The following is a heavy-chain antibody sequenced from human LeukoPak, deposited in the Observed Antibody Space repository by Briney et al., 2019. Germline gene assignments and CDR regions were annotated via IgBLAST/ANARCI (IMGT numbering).Heavy chain of an antibody. CDR1: GFTVGRNY. D-gene: IGHD3-3*01. Sequence: GGSLRLSCAASGFTVGRNYMSWVRQAPGKGLEWVSVIYSGGSTYYADSVKGRFTISRDNSKNTLYLQMNSLRAEDTAVYYCARDGLESLSFDYWGQGTLVTVSS. CDR3: ARDGLESLSFDY. CDR2: IYSGGST. J-gene: IGHJ4*02. V-gene: IGHV3-66*02.